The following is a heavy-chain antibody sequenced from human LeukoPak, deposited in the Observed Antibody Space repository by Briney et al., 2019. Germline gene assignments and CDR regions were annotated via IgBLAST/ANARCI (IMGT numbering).Heavy chain of an antibody. CDR2: LTGDSSYI. V-gene: IGHV3-21*01. J-gene: IGHJ4*02. CDR1: GFTFSDYS. CDR3: AREVVLSTSAWFEY. Sequence: GGSLRLSCVASGFTFSDYSMNWVRQAPGKGLEWISSLTGDSSYIYDADSVKGRFIISGDNAKNALYLQMNSLRAEDTAVYYCAREVVLSTSAWFEYWGQGTLVTVSS. D-gene: IGHD3-22*01.